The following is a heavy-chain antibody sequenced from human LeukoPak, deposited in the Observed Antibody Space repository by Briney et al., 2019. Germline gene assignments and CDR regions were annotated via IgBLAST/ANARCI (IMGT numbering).Heavy chain of an antibody. Sequence: ASVKVSCKTSGYSFTNYYMHWVRQAPGQGLEWMGIINPSGGSTGYAQKFQGRLSMTRDTSTSTVYMELSSLRSEDTAVYYCARDTEREPAYAFDIWGQGTMVTVSS. CDR3: ARDTEREPAYAFDI. V-gene: IGHV1-46*01. D-gene: IGHD1-14*01. CDR2: INPSGGST. CDR1: GYSFTNYY. J-gene: IGHJ3*02.